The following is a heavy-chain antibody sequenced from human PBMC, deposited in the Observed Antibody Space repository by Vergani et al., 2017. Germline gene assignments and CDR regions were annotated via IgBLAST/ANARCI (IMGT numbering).Heavy chain of an antibody. J-gene: IGHJ4*02. CDR1: GFSFWKFG. Sequence: EVQLLESGGGLVQPGGSLRLSCAASGFSFWKFGMHWVRQGPGKGLEWVSGISWNSGSIGYADSVKGRFTISRDNSKNTLHLQMNSLRADDTAVYYCTKGSRGYTGYFFDYWGQGTLATVSS. D-gene: IGHD5-12*01. CDR2: ISWNSGSI. CDR3: TKGSRGYTGYFFDY. V-gene: IGHV3-9*01.